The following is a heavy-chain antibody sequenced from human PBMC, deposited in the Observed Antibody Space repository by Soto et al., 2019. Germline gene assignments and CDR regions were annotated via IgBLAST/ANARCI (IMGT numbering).Heavy chain of an antibody. J-gene: IGHJ5*02. CDR2: ISGSGGNT. CDR1: GFTFSSYA. Sequence: EVQLLESGGGLVQPGGSLRLSCAASGFTFSSYAMSWVRQAPGKGLEWVADISGSGGNTYYADSVKGRFTISRDNSKNTLYLQMNSLRAEDTAVYYCAKSAMVRGGGWFDPWGQGTRVTVSS. V-gene: IGHV3-23*01. CDR3: AKSAMVRGGGWFDP. D-gene: IGHD3-10*01.